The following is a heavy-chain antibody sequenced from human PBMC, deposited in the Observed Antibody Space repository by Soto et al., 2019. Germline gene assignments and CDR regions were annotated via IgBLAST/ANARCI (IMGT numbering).Heavy chain of an antibody. CDR2: LYGSGGGI. V-gene: IGHV3-23*01. J-gene: IGHJ1*01. Sequence: GGSLRLSCAASGFSFSDYAMIWVRQAPGKGLEWVSGLYGSGGGIHYADSVKGRFTISRDNYANSVYLQMNSLRVEDTAVYYCAKDAVSRDGVWLAHDWGQGTVVTVSS. D-gene: IGHD5-12*01. CDR1: GFSFSDYA. CDR3: AKDAVSRDGVWLAHD.